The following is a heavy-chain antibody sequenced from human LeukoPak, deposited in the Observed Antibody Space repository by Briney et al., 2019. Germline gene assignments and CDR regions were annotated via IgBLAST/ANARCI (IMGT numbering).Heavy chain of an antibody. CDR1: GFTFSSYG. V-gene: IGHV3-33*01. Sequence: GGSLRLSCAASGFTFSSYGMHWVRQAPGKGLEWVAMIWYDGNNKYYADSVKGRFTISRDDSKNMLYVQMNSLRAEDTAVYYCARDGLFGKLLYSLDSWGQGTPVIVSS. CDR2: IWYDGNNK. CDR3: ARDGLFGKLLYSLDS. J-gene: IGHJ4*02. D-gene: IGHD3-10*02.